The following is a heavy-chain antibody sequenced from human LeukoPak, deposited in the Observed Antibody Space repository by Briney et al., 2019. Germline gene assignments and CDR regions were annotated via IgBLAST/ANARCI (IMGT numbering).Heavy chain of an antibody. CDR1: GFTFSSYW. J-gene: IGHJ4*02. V-gene: IGHV3-74*01. CDR2: INSDGSST. CDR3: ARDPNIVVVVAATKFDY. Sequence: GGSLRLSCAASGFTFSSYWMHWVRQAPGKGLVWVSRINSDGSSTSYADSVKGRFTISRDNAKNTLYLQMNSLRAEDTAVYYCARDPNIVVVVAATKFDYWGQGTLVTASS. D-gene: IGHD2-15*01.